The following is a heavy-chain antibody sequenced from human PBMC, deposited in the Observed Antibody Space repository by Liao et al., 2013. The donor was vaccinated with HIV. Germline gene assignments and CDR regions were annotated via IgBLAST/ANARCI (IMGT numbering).Heavy chain of an antibody. CDR1: GGSIGSHY. CDR3: ARVSASCPPGYCYFDS. Sequence: QLQESGPGLVKPSETLSLTCSISGGSIGSHYWTWLRQSPGKGLEWIGYVFYDGATDYNPSLRSRVHISVDTSNDHFSLRLAFATAADSGVYFCARVSASCPPGYCYFDSWGPEPGSPSPQ. D-gene: IGHD5-18*01. CDR2: VFYDGAT. J-gene: IGHJ4*01. V-gene: IGHV4-59*08.